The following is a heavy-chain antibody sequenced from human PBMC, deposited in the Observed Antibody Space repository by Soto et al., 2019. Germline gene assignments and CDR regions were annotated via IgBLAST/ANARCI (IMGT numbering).Heavy chain of an antibody. D-gene: IGHD5-18*01. CDR2: ITSSSTYI. J-gene: IGHJ4*02. CDR1: GFTFSAYS. Sequence: PGGSLRLSCVASGFTFSAYSMSWVRQAPGQGLEWVSSITSSSTYIYYTRAVEGRFTISRDDAKNSLHLQMHSLRAEDTAVYYCARDLLEGYGHARQPDYWGQGTLVTVSS. CDR3: ARDLLEGYGHARQPDY. V-gene: IGHV3-21*06.